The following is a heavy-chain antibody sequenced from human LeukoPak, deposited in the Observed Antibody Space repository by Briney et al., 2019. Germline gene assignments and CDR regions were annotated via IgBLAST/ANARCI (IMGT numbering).Heavy chain of an antibody. D-gene: IGHD3-10*01. Sequence: PGGSLRLSCAASGFTFSNAWMSWVRQAPGKGLEWVSAISGSGGSTYYADSVKGRFTTSRDNSKNTLYLQMNSLRAEDTAVYYCAKVLTMVRGVIPEDYWGQGTLVTVSS. CDR3: AKVLTMVRGVIPEDY. J-gene: IGHJ4*02. CDR2: ISGSGGST. CDR1: GFTFSNAW. V-gene: IGHV3-23*01.